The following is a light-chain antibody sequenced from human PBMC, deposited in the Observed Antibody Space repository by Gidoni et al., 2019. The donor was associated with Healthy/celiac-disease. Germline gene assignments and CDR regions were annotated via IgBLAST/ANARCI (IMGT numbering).Light chain of an antibody. J-gene: IGKJ4*01. CDR1: QSVSSY. V-gene: IGKV3-11*01. Sequence: EIVLTQSPATLSLSPGERATLSWRDSQSVSSYLAWYQQNPGLAPRLLIYDASNRANGIPARFSGSGSGTDFTLTSSSLEPEDFAVYYCQHRSNWLTFGGGTKVEIK. CDR3: QHRSNWLT. CDR2: DAS.